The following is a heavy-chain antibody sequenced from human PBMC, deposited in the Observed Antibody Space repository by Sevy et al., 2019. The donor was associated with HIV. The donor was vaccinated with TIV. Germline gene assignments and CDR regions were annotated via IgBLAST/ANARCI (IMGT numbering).Heavy chain of an antibody. V-gene: IGHV1-18*01. J-gene: IGHJ4*02. D-gene: IGHD2-21*02. CDR1: GYTFTSYG. CDR3: ARDLGGYGGNSIDY. CDR2: ISAYNGNT. Sequence: ASVKVSCKASGYTFTSYGISWVRQAPGQGLEWMGWISAYNGNTNYAQKLQGRVTMTTDTSTSTAYMDLRSLRSDDTAVYYCARDLGGYGGNSIDYWGQGTLVTVSS.